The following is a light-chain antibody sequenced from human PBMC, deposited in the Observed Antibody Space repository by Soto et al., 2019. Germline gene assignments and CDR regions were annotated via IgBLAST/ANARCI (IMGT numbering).Light chain of an antibody. CDR1: RSLSYW. J-gene: IGKJ2*01. CDR3: QQYYTYAYA. CDR2: HGS. Sequence: DIQMTQSPSTLSASVGDRVTITCRASRSLSYWLAWYQQKPGKAPKLLIYHGSHLQPGVPSRFSGSGSGSEFTLSITCLQPDDFATYDCQQYYTYAYAFGQGTKVEIK. V-gene: IGKV1-5*03.